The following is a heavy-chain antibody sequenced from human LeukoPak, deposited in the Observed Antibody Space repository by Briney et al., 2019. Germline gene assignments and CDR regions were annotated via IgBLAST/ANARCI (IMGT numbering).Heavy chain of an antibody. V-gene: IGHV3-23*01. CDR2: ISGSGGST. Sequence: GGSLRLSCAASGFTFSSYAMSWVRQAPGKGLEWVSAISGSGGSTYYADSVKGRFTISRDNSKNTLYLQMNSLRAEDTAVYYCAKAGYDSSGYYSLLDYWGQGTLVTVSS. J-gene: IGHJ4*02. D-gene: IGHD3-22*01. CDR1: GFTFSSYA. CDR3: AKAGYDSSGYYSLLDY.